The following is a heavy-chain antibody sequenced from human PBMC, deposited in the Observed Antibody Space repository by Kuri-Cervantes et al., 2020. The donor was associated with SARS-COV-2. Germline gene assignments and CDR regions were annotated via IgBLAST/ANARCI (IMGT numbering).Heavy chain of an antibody. V-gene: IGHV1-69*05. CDR3: ARDRGQLGIGVYYYYYMDV. CDR1: GGIFSSYA. CDR2: IIPIVGTA. J-gene: IGHJ6*03. Sequence: SVQVSCKASGGIFSSYAISWVRQAPGQGLEWMGGIIPIVGTANYAQKFQGRVTITTDESTSTAYMELSSLRSEDTAVYYCARDRGQLGIGVYYYYYMDVWGKGTTVTVSS. D-gene: IGHD7-27*01.